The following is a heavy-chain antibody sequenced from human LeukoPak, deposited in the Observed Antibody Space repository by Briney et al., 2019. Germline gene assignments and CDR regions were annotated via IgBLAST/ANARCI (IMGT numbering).Heavy chain of an antibody. J-gene: IGHJ4*02. CDR1: GCTISSSSNY. D-gene: IGHD3-10*01. CDR3: ARPYYGSGGYYTYFDY. V-gene: IGHV4-39*01. Sequence: SETLSLTCAVSGCTISSSSNYWGWIRQPPGKGLEWIVSIYYSGSTYYNPSLKSRVTISVDTSKNQFSLKLSSVTAADTAVYYCARPYYGSGGYYTYFDYWGQGTLVSVSS. CDR2: IYYSGST.